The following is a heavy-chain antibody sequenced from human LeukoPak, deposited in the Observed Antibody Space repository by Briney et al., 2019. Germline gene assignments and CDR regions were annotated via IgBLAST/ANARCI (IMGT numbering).Heavy chain of an antibody. J-gene: IGHJ3*02. CDR1: GFTFSSYW. Sequence: PGGSLRLSCAASGFTFSSYWMSWVRQAPGKGLEWVANIKQDGSEKYYVDSVKGRFTISRDNAKNSLYLQMNSLRAEDTAVYYCARAQGAWQWLVRSGYAFDIWGQGTMVTVSS. D-gene: IGHD6-19*01. CDR3: ARAQGAWQWLVRSGYAFDI. V-gene: IGHV3-7*01. CDR2: IKQDGSEK.